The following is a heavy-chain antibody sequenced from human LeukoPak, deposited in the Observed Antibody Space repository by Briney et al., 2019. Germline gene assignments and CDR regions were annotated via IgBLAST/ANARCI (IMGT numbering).Heavy chain of an antibody. D-gene: IGHD1/OR15-1a*01. J-gene: IGHJ4*02. V-gene: IGHV4-30-4*01. CDR2: IYYSGST. Sequence: PSETLSLTCTVSGGSISSGDYYWSWIRQPPGKGLEWIGYIYYSGSTYYNPSLKSRVTISVDTSKNQSSLKLSSVTAADTAVYYCARGSTLTWNKDYWGQGTLVTVSS. CDR1: GGSISSGDYY. CDR3: ARGSTLTWNKDY.